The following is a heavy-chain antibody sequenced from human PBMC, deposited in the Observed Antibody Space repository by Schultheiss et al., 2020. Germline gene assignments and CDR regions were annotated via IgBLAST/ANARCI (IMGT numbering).Heavy chain of an antibody. V-gene: IGHV4-61*03. CDR2: IYYSGST. CDR3: ACGGGSGWSPFNY. J-gene: IGHJ4*02. CDR1: GGSISSSSYY. D-gene: IGHD6-19*01. Sequence: SETLSLTCTVSGGSISSSSYYWGWIRQPPGKGLEWIGYIYYSGSTNYNPSLKGRVTLSVDTSKNHFSLKLSSVTAADTAVYYCACGGGSGWSPFNYWGQGTLVTVSS.